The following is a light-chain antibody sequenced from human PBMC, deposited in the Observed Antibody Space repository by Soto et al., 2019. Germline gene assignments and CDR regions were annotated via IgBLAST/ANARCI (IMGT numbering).Light chain of an antibody. CDR2: AAS. CDR1: QSISSY. J-gene: IGKJ1*01. CDR3: XXXXXTPWT. Sequence: DIQMTQSPSSLSASVGDRXTITCRASQSISSYLNWYQQKPGKAPKLLIYAASSLQSGVPSRFSGSGSGTDFTLTISSXQXXXXXXXXXXXXXXTPWTFGQGTKVEIK. V-gene: IGKV1-39*01.